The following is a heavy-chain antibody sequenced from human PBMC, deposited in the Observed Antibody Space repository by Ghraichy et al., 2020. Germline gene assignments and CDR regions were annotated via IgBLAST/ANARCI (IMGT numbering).Heavy chain of an antibody. Sequence: SETLSLTCNVSGGATGGHYWTWIRQPPGKGLEFIGYINYVGNTNSNPSLNNRVTISRDTSLNHFSLQLSSVTAADTAVYYCARGLGTSGTHFYFYYMAVWGKGTTVTVSS. J-gene: IGHJ6*03. CDR1: GGATGGHY. CDR3: ARGLGTSGTHFYFYYMAV. D-gene: IGHD6-13*01. CDR2: INYVGNT. V-gene: IGHV4-59*11.